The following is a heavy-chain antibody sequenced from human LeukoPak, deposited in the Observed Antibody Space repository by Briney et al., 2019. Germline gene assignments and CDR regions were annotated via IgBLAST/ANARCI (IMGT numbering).Heavy chain of an antibody. D-gene: IGHD3-16*01. V-gene: IGHV3-7*03. Sequence: PGGSLRLSCAASGFTFSNYCMSWVRQAPGKGLEWVANIEQDGSEKYYVDSVKGRFTISRDNAKNSLYLQMNSLRAEDTALYYCAKEAPFSDSEYVADAFDVWGLGTVVTVSS. CDR3: AKEAPFSDSEYVADAFDV. CDR2: IEQDGSEK. J-gene: IGHJ3*01. CDR1: GFTFSNYC.